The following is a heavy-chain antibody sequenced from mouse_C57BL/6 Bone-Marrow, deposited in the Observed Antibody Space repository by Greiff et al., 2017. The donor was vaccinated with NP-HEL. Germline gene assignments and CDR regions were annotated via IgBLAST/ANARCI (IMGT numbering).Heavy chain of an antibody. CDR1: GYTFTSYW. D-gene: IGHD1-1*01. J-gene: IGHJ2*01. CDR3: ARELGSSYFDY. V-gene: IGHV1-64*01. CDR2: IHPNSGST. Sequence: QVQLQQPGAELVKPGASVKLSCKASGYTFTSYWMHWVKQRPGQGLEWIGMIHPNSGSTNYNEKFKSKATLTVDKSSSTAYMQLSSLTSEDSAVYYCARELGSSYFDYWGQGTTLTVSS.